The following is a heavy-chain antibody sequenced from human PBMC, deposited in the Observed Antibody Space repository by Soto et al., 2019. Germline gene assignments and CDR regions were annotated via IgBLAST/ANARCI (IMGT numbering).Heavy chain of an antibody. CDR1: GFTFSSYA. CDR2: ISYDGSNK. V-gene: IGHV3-30-3*01. D-gene: IGHD6-13*01. CDR3: ARDTSSWYDAFDI. J-gene: IGHJ3*02. Sequence: GGSLRLSCAASGFTFSSYAMHWVRQAPGKGLEWVAVISYDGSNKYYADSVKGRFTISRDNSKNTLYLQMNSLRAEDTAVYYCARDTSSWYDAFDIWGQGTMVTVSS.